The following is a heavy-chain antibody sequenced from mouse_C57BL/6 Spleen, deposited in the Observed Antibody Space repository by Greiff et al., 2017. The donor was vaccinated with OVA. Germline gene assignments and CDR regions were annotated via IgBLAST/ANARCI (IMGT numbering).Heavy chain of an antibody. D-gene: IGHD3-2*02. CDR2: IDPSDSYT. CDR1: GYTFTSYW. CDR3: ARRDSSGYLFDY. J-gene: IGHJ2*01. Sequence: QVQLQQSGAELVKPGASVKLSCKASGYTFTSYWMQWVKQRPGQGLEWIGEIDPSDSYTNYNQKFKGKATLTVDTSSSTAYMQLSSLTSEDSAVYYCARRDSSGYLFDYWGQGTTLTVSS. V-gene: IGHV1-50*01.